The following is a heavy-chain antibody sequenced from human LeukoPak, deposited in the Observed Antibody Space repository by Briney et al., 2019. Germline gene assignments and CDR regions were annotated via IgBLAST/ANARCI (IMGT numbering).Heavy chain of an antibody. CDR3: ARALDTGGTDY. V-gene: IGHV3-30-3*01. CDR2: ISNDGTYK. Sequence: GGSLSLSCTASGFPFSSYAMHWVRQAPGKGLEWLARISNDGTYKYYADSVKGRFTISRDNSKNTLYLQMNSLRAEDTAVYFCARALDTGGTDYWGQGTLVTVSS. J-gene: IGHJ4*02. D-gene: IGHD2-8*02. CDR1: GFPFSSYA.